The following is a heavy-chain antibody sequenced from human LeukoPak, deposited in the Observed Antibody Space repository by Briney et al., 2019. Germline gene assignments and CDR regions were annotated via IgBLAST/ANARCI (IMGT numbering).Heavy chain of an antibody. Sequence: ASVKVSCKASGYTFTSYGISWVRQAPGQGLEWMGWISAYNGNTNYAQKLQGRVTMTTDTSTSTAYMGLRSLRSDDTAVYYCARDGRFYSSGWKPFDYWGQGTLVTVSS. J-gene: IGHJ4*02. V-gene: IGHV1-18*01. D-gene: IGHD6-19*01. CDR1: GYTFTSYG. CDR2: ISAYNGNT. CDR3: ARDGRFYSSGWKPFDY.